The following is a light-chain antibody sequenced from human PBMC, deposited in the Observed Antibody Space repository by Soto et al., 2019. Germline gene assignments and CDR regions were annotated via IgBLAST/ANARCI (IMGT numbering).Light chain of an antibody. V-gene: IGKV3-20*01. J-gene: IGKJ1*01. Sequence: EIVLTQSPGTLSLSPGERATLSCRASQTLTTNYLAWYQQKPGQAPKFLIYEVSKRATGIPDRFTGSGSGRDFTLTISRLEPEDFAFYYCQHYAWPPRTFGQGTKVEIK. CDR1: QTLTTNY. CDR2: EVS. CDR3: QHYAWPPRT.